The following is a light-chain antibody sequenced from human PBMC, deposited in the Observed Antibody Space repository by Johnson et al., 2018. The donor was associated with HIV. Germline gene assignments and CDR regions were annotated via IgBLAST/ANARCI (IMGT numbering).Light chain of an antibody. CDR1: SSNIGNNY. Sequence: QSALTQPPSVSAAPGQKVTISCSGSSSNIGNNYVSWYQQLPGTAPKLLIYENNKRPSGIPDLLSGSKSGTSATLGITGLQTGDEADYYCGTWDSSLSAYVFVHGTKVTVL. CDR3: GTWDSSLSAYV. CDR2: ENN. J-gene: IGLJ1*01. V-gene: IGLV1-51*02.